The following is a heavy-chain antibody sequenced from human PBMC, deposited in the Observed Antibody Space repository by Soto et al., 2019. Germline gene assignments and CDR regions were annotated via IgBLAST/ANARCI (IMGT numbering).Heavy chain of an antibody. V-gene: IGHV3-23*01. Sequence: GGSLRLSFAASGFTFNTYAMSWVRQAPGKGLEWVSGISGSGSSTYYADSVKGRFTISRDNSKNTLYLQMNSLRAEDTAVYYCAKAHWYYDILTGYSAAAFDIWGQGTMVTVSS. CDR2: ISGSGSST. CDR3: AKAHWYYDILTGYSAAAFDI. J-gene: IGHJ3*02. D-gene: IGHD3-9*01. CDR1: GFTFNTYA.